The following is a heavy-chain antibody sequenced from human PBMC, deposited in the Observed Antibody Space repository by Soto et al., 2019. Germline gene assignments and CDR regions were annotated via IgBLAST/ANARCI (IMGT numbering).Heavy chain of an antibody. Sequence: GGSLRLSCAASGFTFSSYGMHWVRQAPGKGLEWVAVIWYDGSNKYYADSVKGGFTISRDNSKNTLYLQMNSLRAEDTAVYYCARELLPYCSSTSCPPAYYYYGMDVWGQGTTVTVSS. J-gene: IGHJ6*02. CDR3: ARELLPYCSSTSCPPAYYYYGMDV. D-gene: IGHD2-2*01. CDR2: IWYDGSNK. CDR1: GFTFSSYG. V-gene: IGHV3-33*01.